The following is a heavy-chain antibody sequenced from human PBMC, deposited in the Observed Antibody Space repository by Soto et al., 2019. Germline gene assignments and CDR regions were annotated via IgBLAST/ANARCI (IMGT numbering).Heavy chain of an antibody. Sequence: QVQLVQSGAEVKKPGSSVKVSCKASGGTFSSYAISWVRQAPGQGLEWMGGIIPMFGTANYAQKFQGRVTITADEFTRTAYMELSSLRSEDTAVYYCAKIGYCSGGSCYTLGDSWGQGTLVTVSS. CDR2: IIPMFGTA. V-gene: IGHV1-69*12. D-gene: IGHD2-15*01. CDR3: AKIGYCSGGSCYTLGDS. J-gene: IGHJ4*02. CDR1: GGTFSSYA.